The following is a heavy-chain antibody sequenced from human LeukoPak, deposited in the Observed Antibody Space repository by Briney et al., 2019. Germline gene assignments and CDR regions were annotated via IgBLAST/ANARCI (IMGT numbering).Heavy chain of an antibody. V-gene: IGHV4-38-2*01. J-gene: IGHJ5*02. CDR2: IYHSGST. CDR1: GYSISSGYY. Sequence: SETLSLTCAVSGYSISSGYYWGWIRQPPGKGLEWIGSIYHSGSTYYNPSLKSRVTISVDTSKNQFSLKLSSVTAADTAVYYCERHEVVPAAMEGFDPWGQGTLVTVSS. CDR3: ERHEVVPAAMEGFDP. D-gene: IGHD2-2*01.